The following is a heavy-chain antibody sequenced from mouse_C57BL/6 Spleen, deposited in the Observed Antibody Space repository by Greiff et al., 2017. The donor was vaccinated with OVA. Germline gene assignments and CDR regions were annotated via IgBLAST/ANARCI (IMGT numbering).Heavy chain of an antibody. V-gene: IGHV1-53*01. CDR2: INPSNGGT. CDR3: ARSLYDYDSWFAY. CDR1: GYTFTSYW. J-gene: IGHJ3*01. Sequence: VQLVESGTELVKPGASVKLSCKASGYTFTSYWMHWVKQRPGQGLEWIGNINPSNGGTNYNEKFKSKATLTVDKSSSTAYMQLSSLTSEDSAVYYCARSLYDYDSWFAYWGQGTLVTVSA. D-gene: IGHD2-4*01.